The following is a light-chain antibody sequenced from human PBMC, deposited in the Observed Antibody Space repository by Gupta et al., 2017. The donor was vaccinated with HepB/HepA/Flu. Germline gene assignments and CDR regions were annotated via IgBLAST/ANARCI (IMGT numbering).Light chain of an antibody. Sequence: HSALTQPPSVSGSPRQSITISCTGTSSDVGSSKFVSWYQQHPGKAPKFMIYEVTRRPSGVSDRFSGSKSGNTASLTISGLQAEDEADYYCCSYAGNNTLIFGGGTKLSVL. V-gene: IGLV2-23*02. CDR3: CSYAGNNTLI. CDR1: SSDVGSSKF. J-gene: IGLJ2*01. CDR2: EVT.